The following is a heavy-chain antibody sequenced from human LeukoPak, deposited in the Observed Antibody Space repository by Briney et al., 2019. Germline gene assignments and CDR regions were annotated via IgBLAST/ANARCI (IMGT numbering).Heavy chain of an antibody. J-gene: IGHJ4*02. CDR3: APFSAVTHSYFDY. Sequence: GGSLRLSCAASGFTFSSHSLMWVRQAPGKGLEWVSSISPDSGYIYYADSVKGRFAISRDNAENSLFLQMNSLGAEDTAVYYCAPFSAVTHSYFDYWGQGTLVTVSS. CDR1: GFTFSSHS. V-gene: IGHV3-21*01. D-gene: IGHD6-13*01. CDR2: ISPDSGYI.